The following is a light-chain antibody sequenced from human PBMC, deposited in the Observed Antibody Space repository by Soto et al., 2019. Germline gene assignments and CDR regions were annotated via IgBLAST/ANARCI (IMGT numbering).Light chain of an antibody. Sequence: QSALTQPHSASGSPGQSVTISCTGTSSDVGGYNYVSWYQQHPGKAPKLMISDVSKRPSGVPDRFSGSKSGNTASLTVSGLQSEYEADYYCSSFAGNNNLVFGGGTKLTVL. J-gene: IGLJ2*01. CDR3: SSFAGNNNLV. CDR1: SSDVGGYNY. V-gene: IGLV2-8*01. CDR2: DVS.